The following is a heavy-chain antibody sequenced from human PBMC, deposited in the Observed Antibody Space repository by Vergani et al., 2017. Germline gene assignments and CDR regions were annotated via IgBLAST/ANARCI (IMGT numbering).Heavy chain of an antibody. CDR2: INPSDGSA. J-gene: IGHJ6*02. Sequence: QAQLVQSGAELKKPGASVKVSCRAPGHTFSNYYMYWVRQAPGLGLEWMGIINPSDGSASYAQKFQGRVTLTRDTSTSIVYMNLRSLRSEDTAVYYCTSASAYGSGNTYYYCVIYFGGQGTTVTVSS. CDR1: GHTFSNYY. CDR3: TSASAYGSGNTYYYCVIYF. D-gene: IGHD3-10*01. V-gene: IGHV1-46*03.